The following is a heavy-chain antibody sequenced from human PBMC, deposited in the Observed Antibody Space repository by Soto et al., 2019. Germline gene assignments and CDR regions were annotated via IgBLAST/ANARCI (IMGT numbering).Heavy chain of an antibody. CDR3: ATLWFGEADY. V-gene: IGHV4-39*01. CDR2: VYYSGST. D-gene: IGHD3-10*01. J-gene: IGHJ4*02. Sequence: QLQLQESGPGLLKPSETLSLTCTVSGGSMSTGYYWGWIRQPPGKGLEWIGSVYYSGSTYYNPSLKSRVTIAVDTSKNQFALKLTSVTAADTSVYYCATLWFGEADYWGQGTLVTVSS. CDR1: GGSMSTGYY.